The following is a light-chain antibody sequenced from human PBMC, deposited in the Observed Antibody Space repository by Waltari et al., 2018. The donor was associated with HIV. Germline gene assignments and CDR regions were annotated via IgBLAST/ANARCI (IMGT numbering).Light chain of an antibody. J-gene: IGKJ3*01. Sequence: ETVITQSPGALSVSPGESVPLACRASQSVSTNLAWYQQKPGQPPRLLIYGASARATDGPARFSGSGSGTEFNLTIAALRSEDLAVYFCQQYNSWPLTFGPGSKVNIK. CDR3: QQYNSWPLT. CDR1: QSVSTN. CDR2: GAS. V-gene: IGKV3-15*01.